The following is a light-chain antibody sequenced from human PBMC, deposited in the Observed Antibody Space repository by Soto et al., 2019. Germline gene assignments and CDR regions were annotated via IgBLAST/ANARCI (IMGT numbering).Light chain of an antibody. V-gene: IGLV2-14*01. CDR2: DVT. CDR3: SSYTGGSTLVV. CDR1: SSDVGGYNY. Sequence: QSALTQPASVSGSLGQSITISCTGTSSDVGGYNYVSWYQQHPDKAPKLLIYDVTNRPSGVSNRFSGSKSGNTASLTISGLQAEDEADYYCSSYTGGSTLVVFGGGTKLTVL. J-gene: IGLJ2*01.